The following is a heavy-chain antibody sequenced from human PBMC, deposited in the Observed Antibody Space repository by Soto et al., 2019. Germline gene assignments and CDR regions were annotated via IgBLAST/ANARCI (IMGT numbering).Heavy chain of an antibody. D-gene: IGHD3-16*01. CDR1: GGSISSDTFY. J-gene: IGHJ6*02. Sequence: QLQLQESGPGLVKPSETLSLICSVSGGSISSDTFYWGWFRQPPGKGLEWIGSIYYNGNTYYNPSLNGLATISMDTTKNQFSLKVSSVNVADLGVYYCARPRPYHTYGDSFSGVDVWGQGTTVTVSS. CDR2: IYYNGNT. CDR3: ARPRPYHTYGDSFSGVDV. V-gene: IGHV4-39*01.